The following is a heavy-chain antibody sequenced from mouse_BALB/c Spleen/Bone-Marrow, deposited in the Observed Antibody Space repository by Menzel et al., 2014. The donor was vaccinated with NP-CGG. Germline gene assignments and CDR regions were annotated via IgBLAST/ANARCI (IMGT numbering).Heavy chain of an antibody. CDR1: GYSITSGYS. CDR2: IHYSGST. Sequence: EVKLQESGPDLVKPSQSLSLTCTVTGYSITSGYSWHWIRQFPGNKLEWMGCIHYSGSTNYNPSLKSRISITRDTSKNQFFLQLNSVTTEDTATYYCASSTTVVADGYFDVWGAGTTVTVSS. D-gene: IGHD1-1*01. CDR3: ASSTTVVADGYFDV. J-gene: IGHJ1*01. V-gene: IGHV3-1*02.